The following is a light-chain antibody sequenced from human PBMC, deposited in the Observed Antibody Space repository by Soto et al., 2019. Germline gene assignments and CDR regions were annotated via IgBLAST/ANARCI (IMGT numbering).Light chain of an antibody. Sequence: DIQMTQSHSTLSASVVDRVTITFRASQSISSWLAWYQQKPGKAPKLLIYDASSLESGVPSRFSGSGSGTEFILTISSLQPDDWASYYCQKNSSALITFGQGKRLEIK. CDR1: QSISSW. V-gene: IGKV1-5*01. CDR2: DAS. J-gene: IGKJ5*01. CDR3: QKNSSALIT.